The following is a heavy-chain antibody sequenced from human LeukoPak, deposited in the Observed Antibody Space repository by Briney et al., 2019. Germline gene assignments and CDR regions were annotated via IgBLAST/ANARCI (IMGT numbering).Heavy chain of an antibody. J-gene: IGHJ4*02. Sequence: PSETLSLTCAVYGGSFSGYYWSWIRQTPGKGLEWIGEINHSGSTNYNPSLKSRVTISVDTSKNQFSLKLSSVTAADTAVYYCARAPTLYCSRGSCYFDYWGQRTLVTVSS. CDR2: INHSGST. CDR3: ARAPTLYCSRGSCYFDY. CDR1: GGSFSGYY. V-gene: IGHV4-34*01. D-gene: IGHD2-15*01.